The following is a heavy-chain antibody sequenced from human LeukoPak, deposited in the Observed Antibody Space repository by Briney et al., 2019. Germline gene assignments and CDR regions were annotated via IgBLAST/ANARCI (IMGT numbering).Heavy chain of an antibody. V-gene: IGHV3-48*03. CDR1: GFTFSTYE. CDR3: ARDPMYSSSWYRLYSSGWYYFDY. Sequence: GGSLRLSCTASGFTFSTYEMNWVRQAPGKGLEWVSYISRDVTTKYYADSVEGRFTISRDNAKNSLYLQMNSLRAEDTAVYYCARDPMYSSSWYRLYSSGWYYFDYWGQGTLVTVSS. CDR2: ISRDVTTK. D-gene: IGHD6-13*01. J-gene: IGHJ4*02.